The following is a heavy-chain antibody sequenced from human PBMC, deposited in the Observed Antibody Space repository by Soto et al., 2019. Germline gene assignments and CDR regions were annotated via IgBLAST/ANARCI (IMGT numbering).Heavy chain of an antibody. V-gene: IGHV3-30*18. J-gene: IGHJ4*02. D-gene: IGHD4-4*01. CDR2: ISYDGSNE. Sequence: GGSLRLSCAASGFTFRSYGMHWVRLAPGKGLEWVAIISYDGSNEYYADSVKGRFTISRDNSKSTLYLQMDSLRAEDTAVYFCVKGLGRDDYSPLDYWGQGTLVTVSS. CDR1: GFTFRSYG. CDR3: VKGLGRDDYSPLDY.